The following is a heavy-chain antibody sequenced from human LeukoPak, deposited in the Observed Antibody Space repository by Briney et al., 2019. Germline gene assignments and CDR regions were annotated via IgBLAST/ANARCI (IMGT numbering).Heavy chain of an antibody. J-gene: IGHJ1*01. CDR2: IYYTGST. Sequence: SETLSLTCAVYGGSFSGYYWGGFRQPPGKGLEWIGYIYYTGSTYYNPSLESRVTISLDTSNNQFSLKLSSVTAADTAVYYCASSTWWGQGTLVTVSS. CDR3: ASSTW. CDR1: GGSFSGYY. V-gene: IGHV4-34*01.